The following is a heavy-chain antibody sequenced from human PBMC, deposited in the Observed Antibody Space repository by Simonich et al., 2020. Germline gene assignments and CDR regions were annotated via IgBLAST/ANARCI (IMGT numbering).Heavy chain of an antibody. CDR3: ARHAGFAFDI. J-gene: IGHJ3*02. Sequence: QLQLQESGPGLVKPSETLSLTCTVSGGSISSSSYYWGWIRQPPGKGLEWIGSIYYSGGTHSTPSLKSRVTISVDTSKNQFSLKLSSVTAADTAVYYCARHAGFAFDIWGQGTMVTVSS. V-gene: IGHV4-39*01. D-gene: IGHD6-13*01. CDR1: GGSISSSSYY. CDR2: IYYSGGT.